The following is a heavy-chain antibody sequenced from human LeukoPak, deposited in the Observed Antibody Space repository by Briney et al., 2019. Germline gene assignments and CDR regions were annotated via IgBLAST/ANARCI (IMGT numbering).Heavy chain of an antibody. CDR2: IYYSGST. J-gene: IGHJ4*02. V-gene: IGHV4-59*01. CDR1: GGSISSYY. Sequence: SETLSLTWTVSGGSISSYYWSWIRQPPGKGLEWIGYIYYSGSTNYNPSLKSRVTISVDTSKNQFSLKLSSVTAADTAVYYCARGYYDSSGYYYFDYWGQGTLVTVSS. D-gene: IGHD3-22*01. CDR3: ARGYYDSSGYYYFDY.